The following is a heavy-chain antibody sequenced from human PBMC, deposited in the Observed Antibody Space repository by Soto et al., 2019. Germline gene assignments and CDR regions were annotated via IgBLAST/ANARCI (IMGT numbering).Heavy chain of an antibody. Sequence: EVQLVESGGGLVQPGGSLRLSCAASGFTFSSYSMNWVRQAPGKGLEWVSYISSSSSTIYYADSVKGRFTISRDNAKNSLYLQMNNLRDEDTAVYYCARIVGPGPCDYWGQGTLVTVSS. V-gene: IGHV3-48*02. J-gene: IGHJ4*02. D-gene: IGHD1-26*01. CDR2: ISSSSSTI. CDR1: GFTFSSYS. CDR3: ARIVGPGPCDY.